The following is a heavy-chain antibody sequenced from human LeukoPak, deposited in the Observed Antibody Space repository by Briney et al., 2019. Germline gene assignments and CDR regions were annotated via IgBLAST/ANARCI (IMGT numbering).Heavy chain of an antibody. CDR2: ISYDGTNK. D-gene: IGHD3-10*01. V-gene: IGHV3-30*03. Sequence: PGGSLRLSCAASGFTFSNYGMHWVRQAPGKGLEWVAFISYDGTNKYYADSVKGRFTISRDNAKNSLYLQMNSLRAEDTAVYYCARNHYYYGSGSYDYWGQGTLVTVSS. CDR1: GFTFSNYG. CDR3: ARNHYYYGSGSYDY. J-gene: IGHJ4*02.